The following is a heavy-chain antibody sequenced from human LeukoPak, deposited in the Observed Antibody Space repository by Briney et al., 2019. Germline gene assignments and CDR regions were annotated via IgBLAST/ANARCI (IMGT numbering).Heavy chain of an antibody. CDR2: IHHSGRSA. CDR3: ARTPTHPTTGTTSFDY. D-gene: IGHD1-7*01. CDR1: GGSISSYY. J-gene: IGHJ4*02. V-gene: IGHV4-59*08. Sequence: SGTLSLTCTVSGGSISSYYWSWMRQPPGSGLEWIGYIHHSGRSASYTPSLKSRVTISVDTSKNHFSLKLSSVTAADTAVYYCARTPTHPTTGTTSFDYWGQGTLVTVSS.